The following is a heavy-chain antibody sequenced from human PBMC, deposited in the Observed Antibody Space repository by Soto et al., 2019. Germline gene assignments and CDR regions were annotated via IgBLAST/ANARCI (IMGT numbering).Heavy chain of an antibody. D-gene: IGHD3-22*01. V-gene: IGHV4-31*02. J-gene: IGHJ4*02. CDR3: ARDRYNYDRDGDYYFFDF. CDR1: GGSLSSGDYY. Sequence: KPSETLSLTCTVSGGSLSSGDYYWNWVRQRPGKGLEWIGNIFYSGSTYYNPSLMSRLTIAVDTSKNQFSLSLISVTAADTAVYFCARDRYNYDRDGDYYFFDFWGQGTLVTVSS. CDR2: IFYSGST.